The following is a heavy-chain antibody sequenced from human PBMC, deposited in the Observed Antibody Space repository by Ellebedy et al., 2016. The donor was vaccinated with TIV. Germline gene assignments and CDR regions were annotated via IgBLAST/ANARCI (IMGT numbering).Heavy chain of an antibody. CDR3: ARQYNYGTSGYYVDY. V-gene: IGHV4-59*08. Sequence: MPSETLSLTCTVSGGSISSYYWTRIRHPPGKGLEWIGYNYHNGNTNYNPSLKSRVTISVDTSKNQFSLKLSSVTAADTAVYYCARQYNYGTSGYYVDYWGQGTLLTVSS. D-gene: IGHD3-22*01. CDR1: GGSISSYY. CDR2: NYHNGNT. J-gene: IGHJ4*02.